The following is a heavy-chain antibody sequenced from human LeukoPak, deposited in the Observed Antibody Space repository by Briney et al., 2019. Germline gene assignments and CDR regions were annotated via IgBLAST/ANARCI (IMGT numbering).Heavy chain of an antibody. V-gene: IGHV3-53*01. CDR2: TYTGGNS. J-gene: IGHJ3*02. D-gene: IGHD3-22*01. CDR1: GFTVSSIH. CDR3: ARGGRGSAAVVAPRSFDI. Sequence: GGSLRLSCAASGFTVSSIHMVWVRQAPGKGLEWVSVTYTGGNSYYADSVKGRFVISRDISKNTLYLQMNSLRAEDSALYYCARGGRGSAAVVAPRSFDIWGQGTMVTVSS.